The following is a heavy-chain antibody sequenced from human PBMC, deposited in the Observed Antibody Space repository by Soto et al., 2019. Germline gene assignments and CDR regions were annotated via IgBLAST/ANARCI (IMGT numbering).Heavy chain of an antibody. J-gene: IGHJ6*02. CDR1: GGSLSSYY. D-gene: IGHD2-15*01. CDR2: IYYSDST. CDR3: ASQGSALNGVDV. Sequence: SETLSLTCTVSGGSLSSYYWSWIRQPPGKGLENLGYIYYSDSTNYNPSFKSRVTISVDTSKNQFSLKLTSMTAAATAVYYCASQGSALNGVDVWGQGTTVTISS. V-gene: IGHV4-59*08.